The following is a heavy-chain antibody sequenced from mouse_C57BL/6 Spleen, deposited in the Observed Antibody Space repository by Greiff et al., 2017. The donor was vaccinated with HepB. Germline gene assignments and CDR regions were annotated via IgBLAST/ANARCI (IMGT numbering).Heavy chain of an antibody. CDR2: IWSDGRA. Sequence: VMLVESGPGLVAPSQSLSITCTVSGFSLTSYGVHWVRQPPGKGLEWLVVIWSDGRATYNSALKSRLSISKDNSKSQVFLKMNSLQTDDTAMYYCARHGDGSFYWYFDVWGTGTTVTVSS. V-gene: IGHV2-6-1*01. CDR3: ARHGDGSFYWYFDV. D-gene: IGHD2-3*01. J-gene: IGHJ1*03. CDR1: GFSLTSYG.